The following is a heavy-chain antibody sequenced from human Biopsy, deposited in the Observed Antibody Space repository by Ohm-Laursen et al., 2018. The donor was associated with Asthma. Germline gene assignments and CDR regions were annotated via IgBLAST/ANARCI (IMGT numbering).Heavy chain of an antibody. J-gene: IGHJ6*02. D-gene: IGHD2-21*02. V-gene: IGHV3-30*04. CDR2: ISYDGRNT. CDR1: GCTFDNYT. CDR3: ARGGLHYYEYYGMDV. Sequence: SLRLSCSASGCTFDNYTMHWGRQAPGKGLEWVTIISYDGRNTYYADSVEGRFTISRDNSKNTLFLQMSSLKPEDTAVYYCARGGLHYYEYYGMDVWGQGTTVTVSS.